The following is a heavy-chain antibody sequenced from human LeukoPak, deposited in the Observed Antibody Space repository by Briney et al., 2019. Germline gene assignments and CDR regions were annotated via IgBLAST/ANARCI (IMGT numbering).Heavy chain of an antibody. D-gene: IGHD1-26*01. V-gene: IGHV4-31*03. Sequence: SQTLSLTCTVSGGSISSGGYYWSWIRQHPGKGLEWIGYIYYSGSTYYNPSLKSRVTISVDTSKNQFSLKLSSVTAADTAVYYCARHLSGSHKFDYWGQGTLVTVSS. J-gene: IGHJ4*02. CDR1: GGSISSGGYY. CDR2: IYYSGST. CDR3: ARHLSGSHKFDY.